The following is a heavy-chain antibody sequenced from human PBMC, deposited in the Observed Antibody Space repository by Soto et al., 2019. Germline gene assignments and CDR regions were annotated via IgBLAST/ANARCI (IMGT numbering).Heavy chain of an antibody. V-gene: IGHV3-23*01. CDR3: AKLERDYYDSSVQGAFDI. CDR2: ISGSGGST. D-gene: IGHD3-22*01. Sequence: PGGSLRLSCAASGFTFSSYAMSWVRQAPGKGLEWVSAISGSGGSTYYADSVKGRFTISRDNSKNTLYLQMNSLRAEDTAVYYCAKLERDYYDSSVQGAFDIWGQGTTVTVSS. CDR1: GFTFSSYA. J-gene: IGHJ3*02.